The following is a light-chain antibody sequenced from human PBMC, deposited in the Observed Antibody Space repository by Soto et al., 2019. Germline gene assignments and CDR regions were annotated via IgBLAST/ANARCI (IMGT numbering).Light chain of an antibody. CDR3: QWYGTYPLT. J-gene: IGKJ4*01. CDR2: KAS. Sequence: IQMTQSPSTLSASVGDRVTITCRASQSVSTWLAWFQQKPGKAPRILIYKASTLAGGVPSRFSGSGSGTEFTLTISSLQPDDFAAYYYQWYGTYPLTFGGGTKVDI. CDR1: QSVSTW. V-gene: IGKV1-5*03.